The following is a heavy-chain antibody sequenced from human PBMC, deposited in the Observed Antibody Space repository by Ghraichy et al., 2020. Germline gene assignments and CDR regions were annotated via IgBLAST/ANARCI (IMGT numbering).Heavy chain of an antibody. CDR3: ARVDYDGTGYHPFDY. CDR1: GGSFSDYY. CDR2: INHSAST. V-gene: IGHV4-34*01. D-gene: IGHD3-22*01. J-gene: IGHJ4*02. Sequence: SETLSLTCAVYGGSFSDYYWSWIRQPPGKGLEWIGEINHSASTTYNPSLKSRVTISIDTSKNQFSLRLSSVTAADTALYYCARVDYDGTGYHPFDYWGQGTLVTVSS.